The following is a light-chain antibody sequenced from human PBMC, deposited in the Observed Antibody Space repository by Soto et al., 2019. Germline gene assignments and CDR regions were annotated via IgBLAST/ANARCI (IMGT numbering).Light chain of an antibody. CDR1: QSISSW. CDR3: QQYNSYSAWT. CDR2: DAS. J-gene: IGKJ1*01. V-gene: IGKV1-5*01. Sequence: DIQMTQSPSTLSASVGDRVTITCRASQSISSWLAWYQQKPGKAPKLLIYDASSLESGVPSRFSGSGSGTEFTLTISSLQSDDFATYYCQQYNSYSAWTFGQGTKVDIK.